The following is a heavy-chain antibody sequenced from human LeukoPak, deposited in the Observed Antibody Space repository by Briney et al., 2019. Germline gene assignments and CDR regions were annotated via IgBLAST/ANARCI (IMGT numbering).Heavy chain of an antibody. J-gene: IGHJ3*02. CDR3: ARDWVPPSDAFDI. D-gene: IGHD1-1*01. CDR2: IKQDGSEK. Sequence: GGSLRLSCAASGFTFSSYWMSWARQAPGKGLEWVANIKQDGSEKYYVDSVKGRFTISRDNAKNSLYLQMNSLRAEDTAVYYCARDWVPPSDAFDIWGQGTMVTVSS. V-gene: IGHV3-7*04. CDR1: GFTFSSYW.